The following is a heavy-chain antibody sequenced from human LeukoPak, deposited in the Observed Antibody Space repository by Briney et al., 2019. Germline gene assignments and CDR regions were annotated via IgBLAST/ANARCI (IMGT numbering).Heavy chain of an antibody. V-gene: IGHV4-59*01. CDR3: ARVYGYNFYYFDY. D-gene: IGHD5-24*01. CDR1: GGSISSYY. Sequence: SETLSLTCTVSGGSISSYYWSWIRQPPGKGLEWIAYLYYSGNTNYNPSLKSRATISVDTSKNQFSLKLTSVTAADTAVYCCARVYGYNFYYFDYWGQGILVTVSS. CDR2: LYYSGNT. J-gene: IGHJ4*02.